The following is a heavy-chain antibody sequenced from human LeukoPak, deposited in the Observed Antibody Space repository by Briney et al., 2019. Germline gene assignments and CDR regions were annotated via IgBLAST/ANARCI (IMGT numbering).Heavy chain of an antibody. CDR2: IYYSGST. CDR1: GGSISSYY. J-gene: IGHJ4*02. D-gene: IGHD3-22*01. CDR3: ARDRDYYYDSSGSPLY. V-gene: IGHV4-59*01. Sequence: PSETLSLTCTVSGGSISSYYWSWIRQPPGKGLEWIGYIYYSGSTNYNPSLKSRVTISVDTSKNQFSLKLSSVTAADTAVYYCARDRDYYYDSSGSPLYWGQGTLVTVSS.